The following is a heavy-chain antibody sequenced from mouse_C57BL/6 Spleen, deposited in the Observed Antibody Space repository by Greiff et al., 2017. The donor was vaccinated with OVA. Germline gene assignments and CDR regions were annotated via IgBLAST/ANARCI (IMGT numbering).Heavy chain of an antibody. CDR1: GYTFTDYY. J-gene: IGHJ2*01. Sequence: EVKLQQSGPELVKPGASVKISCKASGYTFTDYYMNWVKQSHGKSLEWIGDINPNNGGTSYNQKFKGKATLTVDKSSSTAYMELRSLTSEDSAVYYCARGLFDYWGQGTTLTVSS. V-gene: IGHV1-26*01. CDR2: INPNNGGT. CDR3: ARGLFDY.